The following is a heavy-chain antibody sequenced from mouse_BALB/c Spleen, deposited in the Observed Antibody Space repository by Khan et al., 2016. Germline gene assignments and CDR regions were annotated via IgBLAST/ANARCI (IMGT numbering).Heavy chain of an antibody. CDR2: ISSGGTT. CDR1: GFTFSSYA. Sequence: EVELVESGGGLVKPGGSLKFSCAASGFTFSSYAMSWVRQTPEKRLEWVASISSGGTTYYQDSVKGRLTIYRDDARNILYLQMNSLRSEDTAIYYCEREENALDNWGQGTSVTVSS. J-gene: IGHJ4*01. V-gene: IGHV5-6-5*01. CDR3: EREENALDN.